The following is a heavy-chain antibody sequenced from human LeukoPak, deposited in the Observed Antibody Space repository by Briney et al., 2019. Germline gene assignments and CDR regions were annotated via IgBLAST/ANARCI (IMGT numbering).Heavy chain of an antibody. CDR2: ISPDNGNT. Sequence: ASVKVSCKASGYSFTRHGLTWVRQAPGQGLEWIGWISPDNGNTNNAQKVQGRITMTMDRSTSTVYMELRSLRSDDTAVYYCARETTGEFDYWGHGSLVTVSS. D-gene: IGHD4-17*01. J-gene: IGHJ4*01. CDR3: ARETTGEFDY. CDR1: GYSFTRHG. V-gene: IGHV1-18*01.